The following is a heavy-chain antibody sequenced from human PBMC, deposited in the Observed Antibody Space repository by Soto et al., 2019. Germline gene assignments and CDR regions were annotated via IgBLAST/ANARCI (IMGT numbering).Heavy chain of an antibody. V-gene: IGHV3-43D*04. Sequence: QSGGSLRLSCAASGFTFDDYAMHWVRQAPGKGLEWVSLISWDGGSTYYADSVKGRFTISRDNSKNSLYLQMNSLRAEDTALYYCAKDMAGDYMWGSAYYYYYGMDVWGQGTTVTVSS. D-gene: IGHD4-17*01. CDR3: AKDMAGDYMWGSAYYYYYGMDV. J-gene: IGHJ6*02. CDR1: GFTFDDYA. CDR2: ISWDGGST.